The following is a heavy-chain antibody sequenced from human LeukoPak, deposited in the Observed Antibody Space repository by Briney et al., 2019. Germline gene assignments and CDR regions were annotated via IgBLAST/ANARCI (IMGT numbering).Heavy chain of an antibody. D-gene: IGHD2-2*01. CDR3: ARGGYCNSTSCYKPFDY. CDR1: GYTFTSYG. CDR2: ISGYNGNT. Sequence: GASVKASCKASGYTFTSYGISWVRQAPGQGLEWMGWISGYNGNTNYAQKLQGGVTMTTDTSTSTAYMELRSLRSDDTAVYYCARGGYCNSTSCYKPFDYWGQGTLVTVSS. V-gene: IGHV1-18*01. J-gene: IGHJ4*02.